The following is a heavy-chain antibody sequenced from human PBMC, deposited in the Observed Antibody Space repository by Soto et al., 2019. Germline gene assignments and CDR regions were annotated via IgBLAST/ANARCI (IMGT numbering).Heavy chain of an antibody. CDR3: ARDRDSGQTGIDY. CDR1: GGTFSSYT. J-gene: IGHJ4*02. Sequence: QVQLVQSGAEVKKPGSSVKVSCKASGGTFSSYTISWVRQAPGQGLEWMGRIIPILGIANYAQKFQGRVTITADKFTSTAYMELSSLRSEDTAVYYCARDRDSGQTGIDYWGQGTLVTVSS. V-gene: IGHV1-69*08. D-gene: IGHD6-19*01. CDR2: IIPILGIA.